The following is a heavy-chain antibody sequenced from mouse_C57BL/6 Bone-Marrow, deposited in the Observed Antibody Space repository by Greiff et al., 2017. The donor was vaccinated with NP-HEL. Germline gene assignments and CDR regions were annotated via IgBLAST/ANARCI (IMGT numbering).Heavy chain of an antibody. CDR2: INPNNGGT. CDR1: GYTFTDYN. V-gene: IGHV1-18*01. CDR3: ARGFCYYGSSYRWYFDF. Sequence: VQLQQSGPELVKPGASVKISCKASGYTFTDYNMDWVKQSHGKSLEWIGDINPNNGGTIYNQKFKGKATLTVDKSSSTAYMELRSLTSEDTAVYYCARGFCYYGSSYRWYFDFWGRGTTVTVSS. J-gene: IGHJ1*03. D-gene: IGHD1-1*01.